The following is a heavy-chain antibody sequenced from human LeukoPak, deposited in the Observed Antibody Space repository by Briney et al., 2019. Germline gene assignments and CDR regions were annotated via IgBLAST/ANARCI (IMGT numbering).Heavy chain of an antibody. CDR3: ASTGYSSGWYYFDY. Sequence: PSETLSLTCTVSGGSISSSSYYWGWMRQPPGKGLEWIGSIYYSGSTYYNPSLKSRVTISVDTSKNQFSLKLSSVTAADTAVYYCASTGYSSGWYYFDYWGQGTLVTVSS. V-gene: IGHV4-39*01. CDR1: GGSISSSSYY. D-gene: IGHD6-19*01. J-gene: IGHJ4*02. CDR2: IYYSGST.